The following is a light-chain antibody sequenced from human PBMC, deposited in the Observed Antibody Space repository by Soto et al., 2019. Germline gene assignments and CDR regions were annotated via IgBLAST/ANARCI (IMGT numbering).Light chain of an antibody. CDR2: GNN. J-gene: IGLJ2*01. CDR3: AAWDDSLSGLVV. Sequence: QSVLTQPPSASGTPGQRVTLSCSGSSSNIGSNTVTWYQQLPGTAPKLLIFGNNQRPSGVPDRFAGSKSGTSASLAISGLQSEDESDYYCAAWDDSLSGLVVFGGGTTVTVL. CDR1: SSNIGSNT. V-gene: IGLV1-44*01.